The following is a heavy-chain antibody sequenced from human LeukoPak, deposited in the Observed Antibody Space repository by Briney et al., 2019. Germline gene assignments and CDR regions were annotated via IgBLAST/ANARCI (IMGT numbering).Heavy chain of an antibody. CDR3: TTTDYGVSYYYYYGMDV. D-gene: IGHD4-17*01. Sequence: GGSLRLSCAASGFTFSNAWMSWVRQAPGKGLEWVGRIKSKTDGGTTDYAAPVKGRFTISRDDSKNTLYLQMNSLKTEDTAVYYCTTTDYGVSYYYYYGMDVWGQGTTVTVSS. J-gene: IGHJ6*02. CDR1: GFTFSNAW. V-gene: IGHV3-15*01. CDR2: IKSKTDGGTT.